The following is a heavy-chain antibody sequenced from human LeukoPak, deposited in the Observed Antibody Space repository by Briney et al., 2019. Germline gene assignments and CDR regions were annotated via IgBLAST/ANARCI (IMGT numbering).Heavy chain of an antibody. D-gene: IGHD2-2*01. CDR3: ARHPYCSSTSCSKNWFDP. Sequence: SETLSLTWAVSGYSISSGYYWGWIRQPPGKGLEWIGSIYHSGSTYYNPSLKSRVTISVDTSKNQFSLKLSSVTAADTAVYYCARHPYCSSTSCSKNWFDPWGQGTLVTVSS. J-gene: IGHJ5*02. CDR1: GYSISSGYY. CDR2: IYHSGST. V-gene: IGHV4-38-2*01.